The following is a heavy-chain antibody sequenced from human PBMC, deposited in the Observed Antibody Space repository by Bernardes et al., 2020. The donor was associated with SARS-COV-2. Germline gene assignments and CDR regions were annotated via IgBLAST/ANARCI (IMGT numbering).Heavy chain of an antibody. CDR3: EGPGALLRRYGMDV. Sequence: GGFLSPSSVVSGITLHNFVMSWVRPAPGKGLGWVSSNSGSGSSAFYADSVQGRFHVSRDNAKNTVYLQMNGLRAEDTAVYYGEGPGALLRRYGMDVWGQGTAGTVTS. V-gene: IGHV3-23*01. CDR1: GITLHNFV. D-gene: IGHD2-15*01. J-gene: IGHJ6*02. CDR2: NSGSGSSA.